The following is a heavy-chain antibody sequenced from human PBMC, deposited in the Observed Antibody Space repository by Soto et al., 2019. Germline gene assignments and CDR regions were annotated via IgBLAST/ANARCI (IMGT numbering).Heavy chain of an antibody. D-gene: IGHD4-17*01. CDR3: ARERMTTVTTAFDY. CDR2: ISSSSSTI. CDR1: GFTFSSYS. V-gene: IGHV3-48*01. J-gene: IGHJ4*02. Sequence: EVQLVESGGGLVQPGGSLRLSCAASGFTFSSYSMNWVRQAPGKGLEWVSYISSSSSTIYYADSVKGRFTISRDNAKNSLYLQMNSLRAEDTAVYYCARERMTTVTTAFDYWGQGPLVTVSS.